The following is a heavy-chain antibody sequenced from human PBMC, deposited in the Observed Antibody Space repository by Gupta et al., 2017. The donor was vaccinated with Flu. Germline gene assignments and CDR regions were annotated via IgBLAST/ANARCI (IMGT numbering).Heavy chain of an antibody. CDR3: ARGPSGYNDY. Sequence: SGFTVSYNYMSWVRQAPGKGLEWVSVINTRGTTHYAESVRGRFTISRDDSKNTLYLQMTTLRADDTAVYYCARGPSGYNDYWGQGTLVTVSS. J-gene: IGHJ4*02. D-gene: IGHD5-12*01. CDR1: GFTVSYNY. V-gene: IGHV3-53*01. CDR2: INTRGTT.